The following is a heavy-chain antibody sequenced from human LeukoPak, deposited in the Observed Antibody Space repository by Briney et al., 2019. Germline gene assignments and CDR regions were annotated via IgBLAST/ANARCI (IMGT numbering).Heavy chain of an antibody. CDR3: ARDVLGYCSSTSCYTGLIYYGMDV. D-gene: IGHD2-2*02. J-gene: IGHJ6*02. Sequence: PGGSLRLSCAASGFTFSSYGMHWVRQAPGKGLEWVAVIWYDGSNKYYADSVKGRFTISRDNSKNTLYLQMNSLRAEDTAVYYCARDVLGYCSSTSCYTGLIYYGMDVWGQGTTVTVSS. CDR2: IWYDGSNK. CDR1: GFTFSSYG. V-gene: IGHV3-33*01.